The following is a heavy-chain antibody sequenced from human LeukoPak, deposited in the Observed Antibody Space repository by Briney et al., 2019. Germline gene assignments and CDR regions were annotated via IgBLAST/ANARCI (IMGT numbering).Heavy chain of an antibody. D-gene: IGHD6-13*01. CDR3: ERGERRIRIAVAGSLDH. CDR1: GYTFPSYY. J-gene: IGHJ4*02. CDR2: INPSGCSR. Sequence: GASVTVSCKASGYTFPSYYMHWLRQAPAQGLEWMGIINPSGCSRSYPQKFHGRVTMTRDTSNSTDYMVLNSLPSDDTAVYQCERGERRIRIAVAGSLDHWGQGTLVTVSS. V-gene: IGHV1-46*01.